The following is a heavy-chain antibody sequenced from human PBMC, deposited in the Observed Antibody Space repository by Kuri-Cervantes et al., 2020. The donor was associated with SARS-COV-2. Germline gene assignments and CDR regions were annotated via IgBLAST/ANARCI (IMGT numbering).Heavy chain of an antibody. D-gene: IGHD2-2*01. CDR2: IYTSGST. J-gene: IGHJ4*02. Sequence: ESLKISCTVSGGSISSYYRSWIRQPAGKGLEWIGRIYTSGSTNYNPSLKSRVTMSVDTSKNQFSLKLSSVTAADTAVYYCAREGYCSSVSCFLFDYWGQGMLVTVSS. V-gene: IGHV4-4*07. CDR3: AREGYCSSVSCFLFDY. CDR1: GGSISSYY.